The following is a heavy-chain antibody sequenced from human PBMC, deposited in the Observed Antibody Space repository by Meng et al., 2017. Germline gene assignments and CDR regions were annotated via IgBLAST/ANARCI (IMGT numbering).Heavy chain of an antibody. CDR2: IYPCDSDT. Sequence: KVSCKGSGYSFTSYWIGWLRQMPGKGLEWMGIIYPCDSDTRYSPSFQGQVTISADKSISTAYMQWSSLKASDTAMYYCARHLSSGWYDRGAFDIWGQGTMVTVSS. D-gene: IGHD6-19*01. V-gene: IGHV5-51*01. CDR1: GYSFTSYW. J-gene: IGHJ3*02. CDR3: ARHLSSGWYDRGAFDI.